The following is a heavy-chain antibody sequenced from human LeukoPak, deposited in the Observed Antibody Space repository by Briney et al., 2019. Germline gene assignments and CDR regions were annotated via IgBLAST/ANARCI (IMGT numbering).Heavy chain of an antibody. CDR3: ASMTTVTS. D-gene: IGHD4-17*01. J-gene: IGHJ4*02. Sequence: GRSLRLSCEASGFTFSSCGMHWVRQAPGKGLEWVAVIWYDGSNRYYADSVKGRFTISRDNAKNSLYLQMNSLRAEDTAVYYCASMTTVTSWGQGTLVTVSS. V-gene: IGHV3-33*03. CDR2: IWYDGSNR. CDR1: GFTFSSCG.